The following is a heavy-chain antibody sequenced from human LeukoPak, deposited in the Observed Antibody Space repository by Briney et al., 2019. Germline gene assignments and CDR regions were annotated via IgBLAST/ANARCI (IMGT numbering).Heavy chain of an antibody. J-gene: IGHJ4*02. CDR3: LASSGY. V-gene: IGHV3-7*05. CDR1: ELTSSGHW. D-gene: IGHD5-12*01. CDR2: IQPDGSGT. Sequence: PGAFLILCCAASELTSSGHWMNWVRQAPGKGLEWVDNIQPDGSGTNYVDSVQGRFTISRDNAKNSAYLQMNSLRAEDTALYYCLASSGYWGQGTLVSVSS.